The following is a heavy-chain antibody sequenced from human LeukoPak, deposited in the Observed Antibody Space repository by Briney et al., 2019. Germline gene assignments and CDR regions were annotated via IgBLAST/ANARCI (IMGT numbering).Heavy chain of an antibody. D-gene: IGHD3-3*01. J-gene: IGHJ4*02. V-gene: IGHV3-23*01. CDR1: GFAFGSYA. Sequence: GGSLRLSCAASGFAFGSYAMSWVRQAPGKGLEWVSAISGSGGSTNYADSVKGRFTISRDNAKNTLYLQMNSLGAEDTAVYYCARDDYYLDYWGQGTLVTVFS. CDR3: ARDDYYLDY. CDR2: ISGSGGST.